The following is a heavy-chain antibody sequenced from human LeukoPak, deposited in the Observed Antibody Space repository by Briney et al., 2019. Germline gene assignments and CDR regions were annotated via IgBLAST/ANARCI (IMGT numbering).Heavy chain of an antibody. CDR3: GRLENGGLDY. Sequence: GGSLRLSCAASGFTFSRYWMHWVRQAPGKGLVWVSRISNDGSDTTYADSVKGRFTISRDNAKKTLYLQMNSLRAEDTAVYYCGRLENGGLDYWGPGTLVTVSS. CDR1: GFTFSRYW. CDR2: ISNDGSDT. J-gene: IGHJ4*02. V-gene: IGHV3-74*01. D-gene: IGHD3-10*01.